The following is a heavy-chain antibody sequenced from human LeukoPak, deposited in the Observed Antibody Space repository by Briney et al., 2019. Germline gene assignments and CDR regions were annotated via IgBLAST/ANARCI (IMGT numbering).Heavy chain of an antibody. Sequence: ASVKVSCKASGGTFSSYAISWVRQAPGQGLEWMGWINPNSGGTNYAQKFQGRVTMTRDTSISTAYMELSRLRSDDTAVYYCAREVDVGATTPWGQGTLVTVSS. D-gene: IGHD1-26*01. J-gene: IGHJ5*02. CDR2: INPNSGGT. CDR1: GGTFSSYA. CDR3: AREVDVGATTP. V-gene: IGHV1-2*02.